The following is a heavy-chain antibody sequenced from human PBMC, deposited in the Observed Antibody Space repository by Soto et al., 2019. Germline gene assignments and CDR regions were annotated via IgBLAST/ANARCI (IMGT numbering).Heavy chain of an antibody. CDR2: ISAYNGNT. CDR3: ARLIPHYSKSADY. V-gene: IGHV1-18*01. Sequence: VPVKVSCKAPGYTFTSYGISWARQAPGQGLEWMGWISAYNGNTNYAQKLQGRVTMTTDTSTSTAYMELRSLRSDDTAVYYCARLIPHYSKSADYWGQGTLVTVSS. J-gene: IGHJ4*02. D-gene: IGHD4-4*01. CDR1: GYTFTSYG.